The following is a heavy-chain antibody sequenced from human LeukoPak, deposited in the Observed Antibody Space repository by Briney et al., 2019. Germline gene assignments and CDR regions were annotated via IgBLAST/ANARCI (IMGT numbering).Heavy chain of an antibody. CDR2: IFPGDSDT. V-gene: IGHV5-51*01. J-gene: IGHJ3*02. CDR3: ARLRVAGTVDAFDI. D-gene: IGHD1-14*01. Sequence: GESLKISCRFSGFDFTRDWIGWVRLMPGKGLEWMGIIFPGDSDTRYSPSFQGQVTISADKSISTAYLQWSSLKASDTAMYYCARLRVAGTVDAFDIWGLGTMVTVSS. CDR1: GFDFTRDW.